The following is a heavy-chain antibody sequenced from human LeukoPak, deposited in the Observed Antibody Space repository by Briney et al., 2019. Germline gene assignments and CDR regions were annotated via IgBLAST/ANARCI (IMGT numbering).Heavy chain of an antibody. D-gene: IGHD6-13*01. CDR1: GFTFSDYY. Sequence: GGSLRLSCAASGFTFSDYYMSWIRQAPGKGLEWVSYISSSGSTIYYADSVKGRFTISRDNAKNSLYLQMNSLRAEDMALYYCAKDAAAAGLYYFDYWGQGTLVTVSS. CDR3: AKDAAAAGLYYFDY. J-gene: IGHJ4*02. V-gene: IGHV3-11*01. CDR2: ISSSGSTI.